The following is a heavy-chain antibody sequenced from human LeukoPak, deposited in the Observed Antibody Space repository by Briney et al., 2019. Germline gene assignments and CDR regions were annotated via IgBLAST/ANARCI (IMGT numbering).Heavy chain of an antibody. CDR3: ARGVYDILTGHEPNFDY. Sequence: GGSLRLSCAASGFTFSSYDMHWVRQATGKGLEWVSAIGTAGDTYYPGSVKGRFTISRENAKNSLYLQMNSLRAGDTAVYYCARGVYDILTGHEPNFDYWGQGTLVTVSS. V-gene: IGHV3-13*01. J-gene: IGHJ4*02. CDR2: IGTAGDT. CDR1: GFTFSSYD. D-gene: IGHD3-9*01.